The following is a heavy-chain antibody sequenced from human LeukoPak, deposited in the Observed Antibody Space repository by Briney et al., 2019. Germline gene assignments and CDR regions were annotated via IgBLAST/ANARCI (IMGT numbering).Heavy chain of an antibody. D-gene: IGHD1-26*01. CDR3: ATDGSSGIVGATPTIDS. V-gene: IGHV3-23*01. J-gene: IGHJ4*02. Sequence: GGSLRLSCAASGFTFSDYYMSWIRQAPGKGLEWVSAISSSGGSTYYADSVKGRFTVSRDNSKNTLYLQMNSLRAEDTAVYYCATDGSSGIVGATPTIDSWGQGTLVTVSS. CDR2: ISSSGGST. CDR1: GFTFSDYY.